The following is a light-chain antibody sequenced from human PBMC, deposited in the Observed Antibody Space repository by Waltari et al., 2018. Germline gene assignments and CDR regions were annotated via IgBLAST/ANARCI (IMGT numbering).Light chain of an antibody. CDR1: QSIGSW. CDR3: QRYNSYPIT. J-gene: IGKJ3*01. Sequence: DIQMTQSPSTLSASVGDRVTITCRASQSIGSWLAWYQQKPGKAPKLLIYEATRLESGVPSRFSASGSGTEFPLTISSLQPDDFATYYCQRYNSYPITFGPGTKVDI. V-gene: IGKV1-5*03. CDR2: EAT.